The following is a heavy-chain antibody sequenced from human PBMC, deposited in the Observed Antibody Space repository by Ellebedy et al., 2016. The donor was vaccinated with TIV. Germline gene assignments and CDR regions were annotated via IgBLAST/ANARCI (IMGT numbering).Heavy chain of an antibody. D-gene: IGHD3-3*01. CDR1: GGSISSSSYY. J-gene: IGHJ4*02. CDR2: IYYSGNT. Sequence: SETLSLXXTVSGGSISSSSYYWGWIRQPQGKGLEWIGSIYYSGNTYYNPSLKSRVTISIDTSKNQFSLRLSSVTAADTAIYRCARRKVTIPRADAYFDYWGQGILVTVSS. CDR3: ARRKVTIPRADAYFDY. V-gene: IGHV4-39*01.